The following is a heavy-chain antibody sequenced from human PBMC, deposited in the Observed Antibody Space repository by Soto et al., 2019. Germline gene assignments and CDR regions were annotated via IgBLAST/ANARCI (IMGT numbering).Heavy chain of an antibody. CDR3: ARGTRDLNAFDI. CDR2: IYYSGST. V-gene: IGHV4-30-4*01. CDR1: GGSISSGDYY. J-gene: IGHJ3*02. Sequence: SETLSLTCTVSGGSISSGDYYWSWIRQPPGKGLEWIGYIYYSGSTYYNPSLKSRVTLSVDTSKNQFSLKLTSVTAADTAVYYCARGTRDLNAFDIWGQGTMVTVSS.